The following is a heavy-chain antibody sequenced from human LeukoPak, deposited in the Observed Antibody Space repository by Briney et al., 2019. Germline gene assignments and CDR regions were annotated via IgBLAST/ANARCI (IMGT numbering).Heavy chain of an antibody. CDR2: MNPNSGNT. Sequence: ASVKVSCKASGYTFTSYDINWVRQATGQGLEWMGWMNPNSGNTGYAQKFQGRVTITRNTSISTAYMELSSLRSEDTAVYYCARNDYGDQDGESWFDPWGQGTLVTVSS. CDR1: GYTFTSYD. CDR3: ARNDYGDQDGESWFDP. D-gene: IGHD4-17*01. V-gene: IGHV1-8*01. J-gene: IGHJ5*02.